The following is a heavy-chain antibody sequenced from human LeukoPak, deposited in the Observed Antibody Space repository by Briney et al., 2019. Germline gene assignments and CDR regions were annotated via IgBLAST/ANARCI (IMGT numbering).Heavy chain of an antibody. CDR3: ARGDSTNQDGDYYGLDV. J-gene: IGHJ6*02. CDR1: GGSISGYY. D-gene: IGHD5/OR15-5a*01. Sequence: SETLSLTCTVSGGSISGYYWSWIRQSAGKELEWIGRIYSSGTTNYSPSLESRATMSVDTSKNHFSLNLNSVTAADTAVYYCARGDSTNQDGDYYGLDVWGQGTTVTVSS. CDR2: IYSSGTT. V-gene: IGHV4-4*07.